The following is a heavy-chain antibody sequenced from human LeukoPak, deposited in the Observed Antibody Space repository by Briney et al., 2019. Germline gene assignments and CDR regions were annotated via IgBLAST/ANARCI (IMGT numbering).Heavy chain of an antibody. D-gene: IGHD3-3*01. CDR1: GGSISTYY. CDR2: VYYSGST. V-gene: IGHV4-59*01. Sequence: SETLSLTCSVSGGSISTYYWSWIRQAPGKGLEWIGYVYYSGSTEYDPSLKSRVTISVDTSKNQFSLKMNSVAAADTAVYYCARGSDFWSGYSFDNWGQGTLVTVSS. J-gene: IGHJ4*02. CDR3: ARGSDFWSGYSFDN.